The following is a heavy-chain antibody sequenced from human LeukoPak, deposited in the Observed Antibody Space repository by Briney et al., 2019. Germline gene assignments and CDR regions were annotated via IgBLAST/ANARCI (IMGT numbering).Heavy chain of an antibody. Sequence: GGSLRLSCAASGFTFSSYAVTWVRQAPGKGLEWVSVINNSGAGRYYADSVKGRFTISRDNSNNTLYLQMNSLRAEDTAVYYCAKVAAAGYWFDPWGQGTLVIVSS. CDR3: AKVAAAGYWFDP. D-gene: IGHD6-13*01. CDR2: INNSGAGR. J-gene: IGHJ5*02. V-gene: IGHV3-23*01. CDR1: GFTFSSYA.